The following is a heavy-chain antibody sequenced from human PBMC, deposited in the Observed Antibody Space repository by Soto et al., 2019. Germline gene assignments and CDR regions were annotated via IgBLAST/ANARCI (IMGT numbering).Heavy chain of an antibody. Sequence: GESLKISCKGSGYSFTSYWIGWVRQMPGKGLEWMGIIYPGDSDTRYSPSFQGQVTISADKSISTAYLQWSSLKASDTAMYYCARGRITMVRGVIGLDVWGQGTTVTVS. D-gene: IGHD3-10*01. CDR3: ARGRITMVRGVIGLDV. J-gene: IGHJ6*02. V-gene: IGHV5-51*01. CDR1: GYSFTSYW. CDR2: IYPGDSDT.